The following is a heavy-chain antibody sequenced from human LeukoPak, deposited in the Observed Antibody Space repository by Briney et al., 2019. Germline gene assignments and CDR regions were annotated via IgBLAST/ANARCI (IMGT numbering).Heavy chain of an antibody. Sequence: SETLSLTCTVSGVSITTYYWSWIRQPPGKGLEWIGYIHYSGTTNYNPSLKSRVTISVDTSKNQFSLKLRSVTAADTAVYYCARGTMMVGPWGQGTLVTVSS. D-gene: IGHD3-22*01. CDR3: ARGTMMVGP. J-gene: IGHJ5*02. V-gene: IGHV4-59*01. CDR2: IHYSGTT. CDR1: GVSITTYY.